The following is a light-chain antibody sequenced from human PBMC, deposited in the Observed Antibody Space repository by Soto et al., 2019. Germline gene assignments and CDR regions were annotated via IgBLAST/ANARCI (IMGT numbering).Light chain of an antibody. CDR2: DAS. CDR3: QQRYNWPPT. V-gene: IGKV3-11*01. Sequence: ETVLTQSPATLSLSPGERATLSCRASQSVSSYLAWYQQKPGQAPRLLIYDASNRATGIPARFSGSGSGTDFTLTISSLEPEDFAVYYCQQRYNWPPTFGQGTKVDIK. J-gene: IGKJ1*01. CDR1: QSVSSY.